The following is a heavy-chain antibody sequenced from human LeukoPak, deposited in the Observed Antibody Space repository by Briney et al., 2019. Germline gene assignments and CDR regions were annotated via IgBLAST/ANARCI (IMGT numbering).Heavy chain of an antibody. J-gene: IGHJ4*02. CDR2: ISGSGGST. D-gene: IGHD3-10*01. V-gene: IGHV3-23*01. Sequence: GGSLRLSCAASGFTFSSYAMHWVRQATGKGLEWVSAISGSGGSTYYADSVKRRFTISRDNSKNTLYLQMNSLRAEDTAVYYCAKDLEEWFGELLPFDYWGQGTLVTVSS. CDR3: AKDLEEWFGELLPFDY. CDR1: GFTFSSYA.